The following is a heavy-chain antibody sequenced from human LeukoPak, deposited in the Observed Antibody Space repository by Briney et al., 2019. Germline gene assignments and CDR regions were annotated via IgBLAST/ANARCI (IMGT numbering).Heavy chain of an antibody. J-gene: IGHJ4*02. V-gene: IGHV3-23*01. CDR3: AKQLGYCSDGSCYFPY. D-gene: IGHD2-15*01. CDR1: GFTSIAYT. Sequence: GGSLRLSCVGSGFTSIAYTLTWARQAPGKGLEWVSGISGGGVTTYYAGSVKGRFTISRDNSKNTLYLQMNSLRAEDTAVYYCAKQLGYCSDGSCYFPYWGQGTLVTVSS. CDR2: ISGGGVTT.